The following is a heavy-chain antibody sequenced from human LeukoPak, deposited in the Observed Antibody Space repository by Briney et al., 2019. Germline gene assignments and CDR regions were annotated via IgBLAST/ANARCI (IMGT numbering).Heavy chain of an antibody. J-gene: IGHJ4*02. CDR2: IYSDDST. D-gene: IGHD5-18*01. V-gene: IGHV3-66*01. CDR1: GLTVSSNY. Sequence: GGSLRLSCAASGLTVSSNYMSWVRQAPGKGLEWVSVIYSDDSTYYADSVKGRFTISRDNAKNTLYLQMNSLRAEDTAVYYCARGYSYGLDYWGQGTLVTVSS. CDR3: ARGYSYGLDY.